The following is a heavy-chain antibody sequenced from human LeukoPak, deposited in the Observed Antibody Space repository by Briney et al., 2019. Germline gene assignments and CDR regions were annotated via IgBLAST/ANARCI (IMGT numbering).Heavy chain of an antibody. J-gene: IGHJ5*02. V-gene: IGHV3-23*01. D-gene: IGHD6-13*01. CDR1: GFTFSNYA. Sequence: PGGSLRLSCAPSGFTFSNYAMSWVRQAPGKGLEWVSAISGSGGSTYYADSVKGRFTISRDNSKNTLYLQMNSLRAEDTAVYYCAKDLSGQQLVNNWFDPWGQGTLVTVSS. CDR3: AKDLSGQQLVNNWFDP. CDR2: ISGSGGST.